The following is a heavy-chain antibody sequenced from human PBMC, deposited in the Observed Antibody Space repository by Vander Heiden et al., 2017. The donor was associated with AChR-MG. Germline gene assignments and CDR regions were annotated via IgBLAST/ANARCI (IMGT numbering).Heavy chain of an antibody. CDR1: GFTFSSYG. J-gene: IGHJ4*02. V-gene: IGHV3-23*01. CDR2: ISGSGDNT. CDR3: AKDRVIRGVMGALHY. Sequence: EVHLLESGGGLIQPGGSLRLSCAASGFTFSSYGMSWVRQAPGKGPEWVSHISGSGDNTYYADSVKGRFTISRDNSKNTLYLQMNSLRAEDTAMYYCAKDRVIRGVMGALHYWGQGTLVTVSS. D-gene: IGHD3-10*01.